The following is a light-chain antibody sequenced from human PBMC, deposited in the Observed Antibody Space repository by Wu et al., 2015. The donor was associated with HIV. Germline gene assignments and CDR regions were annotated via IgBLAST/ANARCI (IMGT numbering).Light chain of an antibody. CDR1: QRIGTY. V-gene: IGKV3-11*01. CDR3: QQRSNWPPVYS. CDR2: EAS. Sequence: EVVLTQSPATLSLSPGERATLSCGASQRIGTYLAWYQQRPGQAPRLLIYEASNRASGIPVRFSGSGSNTDFTLTINNLEPEDFAVYYCQQRSNWPPVYSFGQGTKLEI. J-gene: IGKJ2*03.